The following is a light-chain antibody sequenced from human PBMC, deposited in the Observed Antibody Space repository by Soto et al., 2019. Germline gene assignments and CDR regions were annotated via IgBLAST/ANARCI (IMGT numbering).Light chain of an antibody. V-gene: IGLV2-14*01. CDR1: SSDVGGYNY. J-gene: IGLJ2*01. CDR3: SSYTSSSLVV. CDR2: DVS. Sequence: QSVLTQPASVSESPGQSITISCTGTSSDVGGYNYVSWYQQHPGKAPKLMIYDVSNRPSGVSNRFSGSKSGNTASLTISGLQAEDEADYYCSSYTSSSLVVFGGGTKLTVL.